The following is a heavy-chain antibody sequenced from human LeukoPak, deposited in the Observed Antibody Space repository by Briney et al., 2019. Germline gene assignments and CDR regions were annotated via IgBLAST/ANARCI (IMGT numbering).Heavy chain of an antibody. V-gene: IGHV3-30-3*01. CDR1: GFTFSSYA. J-gene: IGHJ4*02. CDR3: ARVAKTAMAIGCFDY. CDR2: ISYDGSNK. Sequence: PGGSLRLSCAASGFTFSSYAMHWVRQAPGKGLEWVAVISYDGSNKYYADSVKGRFTISRDNSKNTLYLQMNSLRAEDAAVYYCARVAKTAMAIGCFDYWGQGTLVTVSS. D-gene: IGHD5-18*01.